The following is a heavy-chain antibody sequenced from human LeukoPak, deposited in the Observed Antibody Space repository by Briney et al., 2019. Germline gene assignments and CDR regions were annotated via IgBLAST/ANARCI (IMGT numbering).Heavy chain of an antibody. V-gene: IGHV3-66*04. CDR3: ARHNYDSSGYYYDWFDP. Sequence: GGSLRLSCAASGFTVSSIHMNWVRQAPGKGLEWVSVIYSGGSTYYADSVKGRFTLSRDNSKNTLYLQMNSLRAEDTAVYYCARHNYDSSGYYYDWFDPWGQGTLVTVSS. D-gene: IGHD3-22*01. J-gene: IGHJ5*02. CDR2: IYSGGST. CDR1: GFTVSSIH.